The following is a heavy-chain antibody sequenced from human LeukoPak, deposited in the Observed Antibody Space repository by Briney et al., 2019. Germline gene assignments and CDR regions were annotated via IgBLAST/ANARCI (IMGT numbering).Heavy chain of an antibody. Sequence: GGSLRLSCAASGFTFSSYWIHWVRQAPGEGLVWVSRIKTDGSITTYANSVAGRFTISRDNAKNTVYLQMNSLRAGDTAVYYCARAKTGNWYFDLWGRGTLVTVSS. CDR2: IKTDGSIT. CDR3: ARAKTGNWYFDL. D-gene: IGHD3-10*01. J-gene: IGHJ2*01. CDR1: GFTFSSYW. V-gene: IGHV3-74*01.